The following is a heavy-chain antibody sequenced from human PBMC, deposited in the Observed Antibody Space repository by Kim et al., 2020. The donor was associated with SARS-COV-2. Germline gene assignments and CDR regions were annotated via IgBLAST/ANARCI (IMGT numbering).Heavy chain of an antibody. CDR3: ARWESDSSGNYYFDY. J-gene: IGHJ4*02. Sequence: GGSLRLSCAASGFTVSSNYMSWVRQAPGKGLEWVSVIYSGGSTYYADSVKGRFTISRDNSKNTLYLQMNSLRAEDTAVYYCARWESDSSGNYYFDYWGQGTLVTVSS. V-gene: IGHV3-53*01. CDR1: GFTVSSNY. D-gene: IGHD3-22*01. CDR2: IYSGGST.